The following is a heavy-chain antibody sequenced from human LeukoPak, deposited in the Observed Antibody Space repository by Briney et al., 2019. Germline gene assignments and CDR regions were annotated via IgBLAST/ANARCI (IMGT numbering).Heavy chain of an antibody. CDR1: GYTFTSYG. D-gene: IGHD3-3*01. J-gene: IGHJ6*02. Sequence: ASVKVSCKASGYTFTSYGISWVRQAPGQGLEWMGGIIPIFGTANYAQKFQGRVTITADESTSTAYMELSSLRSEDTAVYYCARGLYYDFWSGPPDVWGQGTTVTVSS. V-gene: IGHV1-69*13. CDR2: IIPIFGTA. CDR3: ARGLYYDFWSGPPDV.